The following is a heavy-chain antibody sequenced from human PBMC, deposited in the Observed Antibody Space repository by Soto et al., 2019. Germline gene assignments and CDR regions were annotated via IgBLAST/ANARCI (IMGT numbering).Heavy chain of an antibody. CDR2: TNRDGSST. CDR3: ARSATLNTLD. CDR1: GFTFSEYW. Sequence: DVQLVESGGGLVQPGGSLRLSCAASGFTFSEYWMQWVRQAPGKGLVWVARTNRDGSSTRYADSVKGRFTMSRDNDKNTVYLQMNDLRAEDTGVYYCARSATLNTLDWGQGTQVTVSS. J-gene: IGHJ4*02. V-gene: IGHV3-74*01. D-gene: IGHD2-2*02.